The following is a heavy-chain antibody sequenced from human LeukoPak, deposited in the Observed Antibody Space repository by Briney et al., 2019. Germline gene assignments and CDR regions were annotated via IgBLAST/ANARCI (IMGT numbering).Heavy chain of an antibody. Sequence: GGSLRLSCAASGFTFSNSAMNWVRQAPGKGLEWISYISSSGNTLYYTDSVRGRFTISRDSAKNSLYLQLNSLRVEDTAVYYCAVAQPSAPFDYWGQGTLVTVSS. J-gene: IGHJ4*02. V-gene: IGHV3-48*01. D-gene: IGHD2-2*01. CDR1: GFTFSNSA. CDR3: AVAQPSAPFDY. CDR2: ISSSGNTL.